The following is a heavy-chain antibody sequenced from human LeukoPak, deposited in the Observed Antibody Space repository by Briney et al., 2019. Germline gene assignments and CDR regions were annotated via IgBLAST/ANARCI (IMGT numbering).Heavy chain of an antibody. V-gene: IGHV4-31*03. CDR2: IYYTGTT. D-gene: IGHD2-15*01. CDR1: GASISSGTYY. CDR3: ARVGSRDNFHFDY. Sequence: SETLSLTCTVSGASISSGTYYRSWIRQHPGKGLEWIGYIYYTGTTDYNPSLKSRVTISRDTSKNQFSLSLSSVTAADTAVFYCARVGSRDNFHFDYWGQETLVTVSS. J-gene: IGHJ4*02.